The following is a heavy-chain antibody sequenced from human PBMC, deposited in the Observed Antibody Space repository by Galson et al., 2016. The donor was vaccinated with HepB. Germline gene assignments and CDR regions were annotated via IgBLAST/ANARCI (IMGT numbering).Heavy chain of an antibody. CDR3: ATNDPYSWAAAGTGWLAP. CDR1: GFTFPRNR. J-gene: IGHJ5*02. V-gene: IGHV5-10-1*01. Sequence: QSGAEVKKPGESLTISSKVSGFTFPRNRICWVRQMLGQGLQWMGTIYPRDSYTNYSPSFKSPVTMSVDKSTATATLQCNSLRASDRAIYYCATNDPYSWAAAGTGWLAPWGQGTLVTVSS. CDR2: IYPRDSYT. D-gene: IGHD6-13*01.